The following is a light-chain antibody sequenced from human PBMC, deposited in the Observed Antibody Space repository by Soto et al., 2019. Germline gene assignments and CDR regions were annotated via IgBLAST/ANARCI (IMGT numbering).Light chain of an antibody. CDR2: DAS. Sequence: DIQITQYTSSLSASVGDRVTITCRASQSISSWLAWYQQKPGKAPKLLIYDASSLESGVPSRFSGSGSGTEFTLTISSLQPDDFATYYCQQYNSYSWTFGQGTKVDI. CDR1: QSISSW. CDR3: QQYNSYSWT. V-gene: IGKV1-5*01. J-gene: IGKJ1*01.